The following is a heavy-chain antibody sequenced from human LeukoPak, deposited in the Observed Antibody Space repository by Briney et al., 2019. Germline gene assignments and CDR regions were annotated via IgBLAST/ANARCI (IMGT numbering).Heavy chain of an antibody. CDR1: GGSIRSPTYY. CDR3: ARGRPYYDFWSGYYNPRYYFDY. J-gene: IGHJ4*02. V-gene: IGHV4-39*07. Sequence: SETLSLTCTVSGGSIRSPTYYWGWIRQPPGKGLEWIGEINHSGSTNYNPSLKSRVTISVDTSKNQFSLKLSSVTAADPAVYYCARGRPYYDFWSGYYNPRYYFDYWGQGTLVTVSS. D-gene: IGHD3-3*01. CDR2: INHSGST.